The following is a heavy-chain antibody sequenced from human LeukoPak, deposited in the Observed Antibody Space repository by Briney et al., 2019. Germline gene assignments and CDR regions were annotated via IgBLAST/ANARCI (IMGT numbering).Heavy chain of an antibody. J-gene: IGHJ4*02. CDR3: ARHALTTVTAGFDY. CDR2: IYYGGST. CDR1: GGSISSGSYY. D-gene: IGHD4-17*01. Sequence: SETLSLTCTVSGGSISSGSYYWGWVRQPPGKGLDWIGTIYYGGSTYSTPSLKSRVTISVDTSKNQFSLKLTSVTAADTAAYYCARHALTTVTAGFDYWGQGTLVTVSS. V-gene: IGHV4-39*01.